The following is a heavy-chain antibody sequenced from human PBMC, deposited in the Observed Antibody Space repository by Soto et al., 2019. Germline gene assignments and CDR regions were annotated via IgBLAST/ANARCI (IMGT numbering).Heavy chain of an antibody. CDR2: IYSGGST. CDR1: GFTVSSNY. V-gene: IGHV3-53*02. J-gene: IGHJ6*02. Sequence: EVRLVETGGGLIQPGGSLRLSCAASGFTVSSNYMSWVRQAPGKGLEWVPVIYSGGSTYYADSVRGRFTISRDNSKNTLYLQMKSLRAEDTAVYYCARDPPATRHGMDVWGQGTTVTVSS. CDR3: ARDPPATRHGMDV.